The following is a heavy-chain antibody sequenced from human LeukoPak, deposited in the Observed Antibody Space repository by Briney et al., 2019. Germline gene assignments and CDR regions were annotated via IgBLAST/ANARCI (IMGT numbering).Heavy chain of an antibody. J-gene: IGHJ4*02. CDR3: AKAYQVLPDY. CDR2: ISSSGDNR. V-gene: IGHV3-23*01. D-gene: IGHD2-2*01. CDR1: GFIFSSFG. Sequence: GESLRLSCVASGFIFSSFGMNWVRQAPGKGLEWVSTISSSGDNRYHADSVKGRFTISRDNSKNTLYLQMNSLRAEDTALYYCAKAYQVLPDYWGQGTLVTVSP.